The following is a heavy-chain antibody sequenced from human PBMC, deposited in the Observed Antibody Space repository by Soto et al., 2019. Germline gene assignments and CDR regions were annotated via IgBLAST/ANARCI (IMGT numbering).Heavy chain of an antibody. CDR2: INHSGST. Sequence: TLSLTCAVYGGSFSGYYWSWIRQPPGKGLEWIGEINHSGSTNYNPSLKSRVTISVDTSKNQFSLKLSSVTTADTAVYYCARGVVRGARRAGYDYWGQGTLVTVSS. CDR1: GGSFSGYY. J-gene: IGHJ4*02. V-gene: IGHV4-34*01. D-gene: IGHD3-10*01. CDR3: ARGVVRGARRAGYDY.